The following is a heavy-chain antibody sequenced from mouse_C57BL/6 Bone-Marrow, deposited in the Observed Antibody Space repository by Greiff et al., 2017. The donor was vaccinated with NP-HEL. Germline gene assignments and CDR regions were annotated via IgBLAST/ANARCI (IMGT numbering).Heavy chain of an antibody. V-gene: IGHV1-80*01. Sequence: VQLQQSGAELVKPGASVKISCKASGYAFSSYWMNWVKQRPGKGLEWIGQIYPGDGDTNYNGKFKGKATLTADKSSSTAYMQLSSLTSEDSAVYFCARMGYYGSSWGFAYWGQGTLVTVSA. CDR3: ARMGYYGSSWGFAY. CDR2: IYPGDGDT. CDR1: GYAFSSYW. D-gene: IGHD1-1*01. J-gene: IGHJ3*01.